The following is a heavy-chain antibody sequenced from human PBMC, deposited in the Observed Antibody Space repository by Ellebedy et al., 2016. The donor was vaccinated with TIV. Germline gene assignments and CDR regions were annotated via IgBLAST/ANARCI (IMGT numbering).Heavy chain of an antibody. Sequence: GESLKISXAASGFTFSNYVLSWVRQAPGKGLEWVSTIGLSGGNTYYADSVKGRFTISRDNSKNTLSLQMNSLRAEDTAVYYCAKEDGSYVFDHWGQGALVTVSS. CDR1: GFTFSNYV. D-gene: IGHD2-15*01. CDR3: AKEDGSYVFDH. V-gene: IGHV3-23*01. CDR2: IGLSGGNT. J-gene: IGHJ4*02.